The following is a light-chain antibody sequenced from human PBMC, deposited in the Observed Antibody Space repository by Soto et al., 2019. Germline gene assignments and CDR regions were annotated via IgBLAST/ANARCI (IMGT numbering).Light chain of an antibody. Sequence: EIVMTQSPATLSVSPGERATLSCRASQSVSSNLAWYQQKPGQAPRLLIYGASTRATGIPARFSGSGSGTEFPLTISSLQSEDFAVYYCHQYNNWPPTYTFRQGTKLQIK. J-gene: IGKJ2*01. CDR3: HQYNNWPPTYT. CDR1: QSVSSN. V-gene: IGKV3-15*01. CDR2: GAS.